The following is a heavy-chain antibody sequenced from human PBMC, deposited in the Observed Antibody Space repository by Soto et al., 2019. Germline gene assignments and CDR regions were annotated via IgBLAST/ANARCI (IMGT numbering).Heavy chain of an antibody. CDR2: IKSKTDGGTT. CDR1: GFTFSNAW. J-gene: IGHJ4*02. D-gene: IGHD6-13*01. CDR3: TTGAAAAGSDY. V-gene: IGHV3-15*01. Sequence: TGGSLRLSCAASGFTFSNAWMSWVRQAPGKGLEWVGRIKSKTDGGTTDYAAPVKGRFTISRDDSKNTLYLQMNSLKTEDTAVYYCTTGAAAAGSDYWGQGTLVTVSS.